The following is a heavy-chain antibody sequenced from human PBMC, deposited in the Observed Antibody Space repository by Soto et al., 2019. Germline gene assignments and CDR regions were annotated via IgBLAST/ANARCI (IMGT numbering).Heavy chain of an antibody. CDR2: IIPIFGTT. CDR3: ARIPRYSFPTSDPLDN. CDR1: GGTFNTYT. J-gene: IGHJ1*01. V-gene: IGHV1-69*13. D-gene: IGHD5-18*01. Sequence: SVKVSCKASGGTFNTYTFSWVRQAPGQGLEWMGSIIPIFGTTHYAQSFQGRLSITADQSSTTTYMELRSLTSHDTALYYCARIPRYSFPTSDPLDNWGQGTLVTVSS.